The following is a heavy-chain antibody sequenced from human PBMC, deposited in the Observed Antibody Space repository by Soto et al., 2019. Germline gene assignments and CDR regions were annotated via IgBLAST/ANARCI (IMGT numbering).Heavy chain of an antibody. CDR3: ARHQWIHSNFDY. J-gene: IGHJ4*02. D-gene: IGHD5-18*01. V-gene: IGHV4-39*01. CDR1: GGSIISSSYY. CDR2: IYYSGST. Sequence: SETLSLTCTVSGGSIISSSYYLFWMRQPPGKGLEWIGSIYYSGSTYYNPSLKSRVTISVDTSKNQFSLKLSSVTAADTAVYYCARHQWIHSNFDYWGQGTLVTVSS.